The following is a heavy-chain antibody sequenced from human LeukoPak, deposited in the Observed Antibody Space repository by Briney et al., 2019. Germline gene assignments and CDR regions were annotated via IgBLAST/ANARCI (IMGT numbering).Heavy chain of an antibody. Sequence: GESLKISCQGSGYSFTSYWIGWVRPMPGKGLEWMGIIYPGDSDTRYSPSFQGQVTISADKSISTAYLQWSSLKASDTAMYYCASAYCSSTSCYPFDYWGQGTLVTVSS. CDR1: GYSFTSYW. V-gene: IGHV5-51*01. CDR2: IYPGDSDT. J-gene: IGHJ4*02. CDR3: ASAYCSSTSCYPFDY. D-gene: IGHD2-2*01.